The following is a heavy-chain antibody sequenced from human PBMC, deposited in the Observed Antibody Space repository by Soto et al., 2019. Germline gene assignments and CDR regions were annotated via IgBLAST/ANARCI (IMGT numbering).Heavy chain of an antibody. CDR3: ARPYDILTGYPLDP. Sequence: GGSLRLSCAASGFTFRSYGRNWVRQAPGKGLEWVSSISSSSSYIYYADSVKGRFTISRDNAKNSLYLQMNSLRAEDTAVYYCARPYDILTGYPLDPWGQGTLVTVSS. J-gene: IGHJ5*02. V-gene: IGHV3-21*01. CDR2: ISSSSSYI. CDR1: GFTFRSYG. D-gene: IGHD3-9*01.